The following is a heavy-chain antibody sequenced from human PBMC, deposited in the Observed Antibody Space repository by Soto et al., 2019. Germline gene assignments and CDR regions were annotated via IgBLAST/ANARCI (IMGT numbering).Heavy chain of an antibody. V-gene: IGHV1-18*01. CDR1: GYTFTSYG. J-gene: IGHJ6*02. Sequence: ASVKVSCKASGYTFTSYGISWVRQAPGQGLEWMGWISAYNGNTNYAQKLQGRVTMTTDTSTSTAYMELRSLRSDDTAGYYCARGVDIVVVPAATNYYYYGMDVWGQGTTVTVSS. D-gene: IGHD2-2*01. CDR2: ISAYNGNT. CDR3: ARGVDIVVVPAATNYYYYGMDV.